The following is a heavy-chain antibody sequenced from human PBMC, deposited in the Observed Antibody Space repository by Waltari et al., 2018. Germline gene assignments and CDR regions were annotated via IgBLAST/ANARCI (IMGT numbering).Heavy chain of an antibody. Sequence: EVQLVESGGGLVKPGGSLRLSCAASGFTFSSYSMNWVRQAPGKGVEWVASISSGSNYIHYADAVKGRFTVSRDNAQNSLYLQMSSLRAEDTAVYYCAREGYYYYMDVWGKGTTVTVSS. CDR1: GFTFSSYS. CDR3: AREGYYYYMDV. J-gene: IGHJ6*03. V-gene: IGHV3-21*01. CDR2: ISSGSNYI.